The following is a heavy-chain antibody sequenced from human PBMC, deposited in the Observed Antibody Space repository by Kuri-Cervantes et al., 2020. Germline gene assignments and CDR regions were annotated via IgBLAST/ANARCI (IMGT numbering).Heavy chain of an antibody. CDR2: ISGSGGST. CDR3: ATGDCSGGNCYSSTGTFDY. D-gene: IGHD2-15*01. V-gene: IGHV3-23*01. J-gene: IGHJ4*02. Sequence: GESLKISCAASGFTFSSYAMSWVRQAPGKGLEWVSAISGSGGSTYYADSVKGRFTISRDNSKNTLYLQMNSLKSEDTAVYFCATGDCSGGNCYSSTGTFDYWGQGTLVPSPQ. CDR1: GFTFSSYA.